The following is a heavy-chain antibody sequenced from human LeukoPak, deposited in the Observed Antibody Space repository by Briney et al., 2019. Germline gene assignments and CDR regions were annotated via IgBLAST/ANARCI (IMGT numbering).Heavy chain of an antibody. CDR2: IYYSGSI. D-gene: IGHD2-15*01. J-gene: IGHJ4*02. V-gene: IGHV4-59*01. CDR3: VVGHNYFDY. CDR1: GGSISSYY. Sequence: KSSETLSLTCSVSGGSISSYYWSWIRQPPGKGLEWIGYIYYSGSINYNPSLKSRVTISVDTSKNQLSLKLSSVPAADTAVYYCVVGHNYFDYWGQGTLVTVSS.